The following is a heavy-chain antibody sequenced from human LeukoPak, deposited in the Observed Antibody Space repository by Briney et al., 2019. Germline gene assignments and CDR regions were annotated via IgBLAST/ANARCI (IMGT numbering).Heavy chain of an antibody. Sequence: GGSLRLSCAASGFTFSSYSMNWVRQAPGKGLEWVSSISSSSSYIYYADSVKGRFTISRDNAKNSLYLQMNSLRAEDTAVYYCARSRLYYYGSGSHDAFGIWGQGTMVTVSS. D-gene: IGHD3-10*01. V-gene: IGHV3-21*01. CDR2: ISSSSSYI. CDR3: ARSRLYYYGSGSHDAFGI. CDR1: GFTFSSYS. J-gene: IGHJ3*02.